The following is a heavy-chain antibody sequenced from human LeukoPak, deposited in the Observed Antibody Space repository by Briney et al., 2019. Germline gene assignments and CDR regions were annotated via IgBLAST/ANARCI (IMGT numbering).Heavy chain of an antibody. CDR2: IYYSGST. J-gene: IGHJ5*02. D-gene: IGHD3-22*01. CDR1: GGSISSSSYY. Sequence: SETLSLTCTVSGGSISSSSYYWGWIRQPPGKGLEWIGSIYYSGSTYYNPSLESRVTISVDTSKNQFSLKLSSVTAADTAVYYCARHEIDSSGYYYEFNWFDPWGQGTLVTVSS. CDR3: ARHEIDSSGYYYEFNWFDP. V-gene: IGHV4-39*01.